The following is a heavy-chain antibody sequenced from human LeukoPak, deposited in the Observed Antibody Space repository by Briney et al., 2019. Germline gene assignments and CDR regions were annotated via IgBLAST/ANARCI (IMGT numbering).Heavy chain of an antibody. J-gene: IGHJ3*02. CDR2: ISGRGDRT. V-gene: IGHV3-23*01. D-gene: IGHD5-12*01. CDR3: AKGAPGGRRELLHAFHI. CDR1: GFTFNIYA. Sequence: GGSLRLSCAASGFTFNIYAMSWVRQAPGKGLEWVSAISGRGDRTYYADSVKGRFTISRDNSKSTLYLQMNSLRGEDTAVYYCAKGAPGGRRELLHAFHIWGQGTMVTVSS.